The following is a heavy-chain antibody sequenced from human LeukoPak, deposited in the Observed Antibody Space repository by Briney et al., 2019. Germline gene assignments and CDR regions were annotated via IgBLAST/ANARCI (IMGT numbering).Heavy chain of an antibody. Sequence: SETLSLTCTVSGGSISSRSYYWSWIRQPAGKGLEGIGRIYTSGSNNYNPSLKSRVTMSVDTSKNKFSLKLSSVTAADTAMYYCAREVADYGGYYYYHYMDVRGKGTTVTISS. CDR2: IYTSGSN. CDR3: AREVADYGGYYYYHYMDV. J-gene: IGHJ6*03. V-gene: IGHV4-61*02. D-gene: IGHD4-23*01. CDR1: GGSISSRSYY.